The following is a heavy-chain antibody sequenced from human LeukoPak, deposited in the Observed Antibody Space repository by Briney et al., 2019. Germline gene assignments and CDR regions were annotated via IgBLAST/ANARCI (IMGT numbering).Heavy chain of an antibody. CDR1: GGSFSGYY. V-gene: IGHV4-34*01. J-gene: IGHJ5*02. CDR2: INHSGST. CDR3: ARGGRTHNWFDP. Sequence: SETLSLTCTVYGGSFSGYYWSWIRQPPGKGLEWIGEINHSGSTNYNPSLKSRVTISVDTSKNQFSLKLSSVTAADTAVYYCARGGRTHNWFDPWGQGTLVTVSS. D-gene: IGHD3-10*01.